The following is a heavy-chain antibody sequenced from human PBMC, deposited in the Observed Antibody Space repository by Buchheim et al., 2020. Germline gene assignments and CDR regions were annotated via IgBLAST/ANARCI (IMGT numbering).Heavy chain of an antibody. CDR3: ASPRPGSSSWYYYYYGMDV. CDR1: GFTFSSYS. CDR2: ISSSSSTI. D-gene: IGHD6-13*01. J-gene: IGHJ6*02. V-gene: IGHV3-48*02. Sequence: EVQLVESGGGLVQPGGSLRLSCAASGFTFSSYSMNWVRQAPGKGLEWVSYISSSSSTIYYADSVKGRFTISRDNAKNSLYLKMNSLRDEDTAVYYCASPRPGSSSWYYYYYGMDVWGQGTT.